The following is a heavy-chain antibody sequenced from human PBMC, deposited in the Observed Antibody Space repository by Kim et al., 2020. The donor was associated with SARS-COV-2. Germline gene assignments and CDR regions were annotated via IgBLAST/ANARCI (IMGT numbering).Heavy chain of an antibody. CDR3: AKDHRYRSIVGATTSFDY. CDR1: GFTFGDYA. V-gene: IGHV3-9*01. Sequence: GGSLRLSCAASGFTFGDYAMHWVRQAPGKGLEWVSGISWNSGSIGYADSVKGRFTISRDNAKNSLYLQMNSLRAVDTALYYCAKDHRYRSIVGATTSFDYWGQGTLVTVSS. D-gene: IGHD1-26*01. J-gene: IGHJ4*02. CDR2: ISWNSGSI.